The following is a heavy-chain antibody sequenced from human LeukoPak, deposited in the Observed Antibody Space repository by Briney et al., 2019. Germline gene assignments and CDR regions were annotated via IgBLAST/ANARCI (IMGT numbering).Heavy chain of an antibody. CDR3: ARDRDYYGMDV. V-gene: IGHV3-23*01. CDR2: ISGSGGST. J-gene: IGHJ6*02. CDR1: GFTFSSYA. Sequence: GGSLRLSCAASGFTFSSYAMSWVRQAPGKGLEWVSAISGSGGSTHYADSVKGRFTISRDNAKNSLYLQMNSLRAEDTAVYYCARDRDYYGMDVWGQGTTVTVSS.